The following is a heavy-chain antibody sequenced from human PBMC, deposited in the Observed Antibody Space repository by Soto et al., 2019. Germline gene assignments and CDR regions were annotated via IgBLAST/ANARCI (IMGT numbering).Heavy chain of an antibody. CDR1: GGSTSSSSYY. J-gene: IGHJ4*02. D-gene: IGHD6-25*01. Sequence: SETLSLTCNVSGGSTSSSSYYWGWIRQPPGKGLEWIGSIYYSGSTNYNPSLKSRVSISIGTSNNQFFLELSSVTAADTAVYYCARDPGGSSGVPPNLFDYWGQGTLVTVSS. CDR2: IYYSGST. CDR3: ARDPGGSSGVPPNLFDY. V-gene: IGHV4-39*07.